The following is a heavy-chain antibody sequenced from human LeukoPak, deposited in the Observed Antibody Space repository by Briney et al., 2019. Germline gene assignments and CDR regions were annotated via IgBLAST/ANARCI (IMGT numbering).Heavy chain of an antibody. CDR2: ISGGGGST. V-gene: IGHV3-23*01. CDR3: ASAHSSSFAY. CDR1: GFTFTSYS. J-gene: IGHJ4*02. Sequence: GGSLRLSCAASGFTFTSYSMNWVRQAPGKGLEWVSTISGGGGSTYYADSVKGRFTISRDNSKNTLYLQMNSLRAEDTAVYYCASAHSSSFAYWGQGTLVTVSS. D-gene: IGHD6-6*01.